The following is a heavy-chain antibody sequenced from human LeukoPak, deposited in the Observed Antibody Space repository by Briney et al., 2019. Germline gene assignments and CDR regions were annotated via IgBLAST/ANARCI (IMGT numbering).Heavy chain of an antibody. D-gene: IGHD6-6*01. V-gene: IGHV4-30-2*01. CDR2: IYHSGST. Sequence: SETLSLTCTVSGGSISSGGYYWSWIRQPPGKGPEWIGYIYHSGSTYYNPSLKSRVTISVDRSKNQFSLKLSSVTAADTAVYYCARDGGIAARPGYYFDYWGQGTLVTVSS. CDR3: ARDGGIAARPGYYFDY. J-gene: IGHJ4*02. CDR1: GGSISSGGYY.